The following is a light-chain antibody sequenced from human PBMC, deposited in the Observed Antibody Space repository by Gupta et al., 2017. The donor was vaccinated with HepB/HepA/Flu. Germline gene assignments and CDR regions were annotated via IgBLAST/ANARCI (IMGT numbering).Light chain of an antibody. V-gene: IGKV3-20*01. CDR2: GAS. CDR1: QSVSSSY. J-gene: IGKJ2*04. CDR3: QQYGSSLCS. Sequence: EIVLTQSPGALSLSTGERATLSCRASQSVSSSYLAWYQQKPGQAPRPLIYGASSRATGIPDRFSGSGSGTDFTLTISRLEPEDFAVYYCQQYGSSLCSFGQGTKLEIK.